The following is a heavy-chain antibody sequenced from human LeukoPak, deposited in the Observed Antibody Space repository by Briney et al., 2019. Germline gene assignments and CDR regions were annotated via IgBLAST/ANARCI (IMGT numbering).Heavy chain of an antibody. CDR3: ARGPTVTTDF. D-gene: IGHD4-17*01. J-gene: IGHJ4*01. CDR2: INSKSGGT. CDR1: GYSFSDYY. V-gene: IGHV1-2*02. Sequence: ASVKVSCKASGYSFSDYYMHWMRQAPGQGLEWMGWINSKSGGTNYAQKFQGRVTLTRDTSISTGYMELSRLRSDDTAVYYRARGPTVTTDFWGQGTLVTVSS.